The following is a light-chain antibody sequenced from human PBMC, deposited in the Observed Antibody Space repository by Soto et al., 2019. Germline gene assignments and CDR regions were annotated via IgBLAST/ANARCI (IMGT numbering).Light chain of an antibody. CDR2: AAS. CDR1: QSISSY. J-gene: IGKJ3*01. Sequence: DIQMTQSPSSLSASVGDRVTITCRASQSISSYLNWYQQKPGKAPKLLIYAASSLQSGVPSRFSGSGSGTYFTLTISSLQPEDFANYYCQQSYSTQFTFGPGTKVDIK. CDR3: QQSYSTQFT. V-gene: IGKV1-39*01.